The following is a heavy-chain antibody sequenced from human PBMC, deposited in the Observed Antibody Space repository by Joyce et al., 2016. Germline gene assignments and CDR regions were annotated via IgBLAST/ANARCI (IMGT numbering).Heavy chain of an antibody. J-gene: IGHJ4*02. CDR3: VCGISLEAHYFDY. D-gene: IGHD1-1*01. V-gene: IGHV3-23*01. CDR2: ISGSGSST. CDR1: GFTFSSYA. Sequence: EVQLLESGGGLVQPGGSLRRSCSAAGFTFSSYAVTWVRQAPGQGLEWVSTISGSGSSTYYADPVKGRFTISRDNSKNTLYLRMNSLRVEDTAVYHCVCGISLEAHYFDYWGQGTLVTVSS.